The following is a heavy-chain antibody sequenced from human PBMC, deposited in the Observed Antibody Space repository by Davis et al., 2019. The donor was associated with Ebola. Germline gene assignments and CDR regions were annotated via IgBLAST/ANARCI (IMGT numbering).Heavy chain of an antibody. CDR1: GFTLYRYE. V-gene: IGHV3-48*03. Sequence: GGSLRLSCAASGFTLYRYEMNWVRQVPGKGLEWVSYISGSATSTFYADSVKGRFTISRDNARDSLYLQMDSLRVEDTAIYYCARDAFSLSRYDTEDHWGQGTLVTVSS. J-gene: IGHJ4*02. CDR3: ARDAFSLSRYDTEDH. D-gene: IGHD3-9*01. CDR2: ISGSATST.